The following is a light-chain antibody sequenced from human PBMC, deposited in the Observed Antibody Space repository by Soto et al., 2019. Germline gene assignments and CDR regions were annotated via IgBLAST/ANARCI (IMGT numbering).Light chain of an antibody. J-gene: IGKJ3*01. Sequence: EIVLTQSPGTLSVSPGDRVTLSCRASQSVNSNYLAWYQQRPGQAPRLLIFGASYRATGVPGRFSGSGSGTDFTLTISRLEPEDFAVYSCQQYSSSPPEFTFGPGTKVDSK. V-gene: IGKV3-20*01. CDR1: QSVNSNY. CDR2: GAS. CDR3: QQYSSSPPEFT.